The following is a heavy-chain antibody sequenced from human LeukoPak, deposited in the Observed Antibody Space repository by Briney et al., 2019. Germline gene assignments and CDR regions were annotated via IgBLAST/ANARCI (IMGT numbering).Heavy chain of an antibody. J-gene: IGHJ6*02. Sequence: GASVKVSCKVSGYTLTELSMHWVRQVPGKGLEWMGGFDPEEGETIYAQKSQGRVIMTGDTSTDTAYMELSSLRSEDTAVYYCATDGSGDHKYDYGMDVWGQGTTVTVSS. D-gene: IGHD4-17*01. CDR3: ATDGSGDHKYDYGMDV. CDR2: FDPEEGET. CDR1: GYTLTELS. V-gene: IGHV1-24*01.